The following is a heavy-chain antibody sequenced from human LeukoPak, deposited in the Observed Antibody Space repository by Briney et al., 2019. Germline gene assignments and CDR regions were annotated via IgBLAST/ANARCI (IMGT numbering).Heavy chain of an antibody. J-gene: IGHJ6*03. Sequence: SETLSLTCAVYGGSSSGYYWSWIRQPPGKGLEWIGEINHSGSTNYNPSLKSRVTISVDTSKNQFSLKLSSVTAADTAVYYCASNPPPRAWIRGLRPYYMDVWGKGTTVTVSS. CDR3: ASNPPPRAWIRGLRPYYMDV. CDR1: GGSSSGYY. CDR2: INHSGST. V-gene: IGHV4-34*01. D-gene: IGHD4-17*01.